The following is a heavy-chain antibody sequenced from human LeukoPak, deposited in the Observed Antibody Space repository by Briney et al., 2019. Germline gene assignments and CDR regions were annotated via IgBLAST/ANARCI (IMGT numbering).Heavy chain of an antibody. CDR2: IYHSGST. CDR3: ARDSYDSSGYYGAFDI. J-gene: IGHJ3*02. V-gene: IGHV4-30-2*01. Sequence: SETLSLTCAVSGGSISSGGYSWSWIRQPPGKGLEWIGYIYHSGSTYYNPSLKSRVTISVDRSKNQFSLKLSSVTAADTAVYYCARDSYDSSGYYGAFDIWGQGTMVTVCS. CDR1: GGSISSGGYS. D-gene: IGHD3-22*01.